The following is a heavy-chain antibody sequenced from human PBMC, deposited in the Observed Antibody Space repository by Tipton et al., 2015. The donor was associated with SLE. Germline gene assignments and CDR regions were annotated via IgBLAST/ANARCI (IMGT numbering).Heavy chain of an antibody. V-gene: IGHV3-74*01. D-gene: IGHD4-23*01. Sequence: SLRLSCASSGFTFSSYWMHWVRQAPGKGLVWVSRINSDGSSTSYADSVKGRFTISRDNAKNTLYLQMNSLRAEDTAVYYCAKGKPVGYYMDVWGKGTTVTVSS. J-gene: IGHJ6*03. CDR1: GFTFSSYW. CDR2: INSDGSST. CDR3: AKGKPVGYYMDV.